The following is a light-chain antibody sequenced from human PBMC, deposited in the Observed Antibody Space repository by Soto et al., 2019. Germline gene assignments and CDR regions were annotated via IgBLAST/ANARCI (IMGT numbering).Light chain of an antibody. CDR3: QTWGTAVV. V-gene: IGLV4-69*01. CDR1: SGHSTFA. CDR2: LNSDDSL. J-gene: IGLJ2*01. Sequence: QPVLTQSPSASASLGASVKLTCTMSSGHSTFAIAWHQQQPQKGPRFLMKLNSDDSLRKAYGIPDRFSGSSSGAERYLTISGLQSEDDADYYCQTWGTAVVFGGGTKQTVL.